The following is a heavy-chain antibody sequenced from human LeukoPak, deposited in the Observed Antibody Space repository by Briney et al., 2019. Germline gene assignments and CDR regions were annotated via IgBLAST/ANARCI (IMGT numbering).Heavy chain of an antibody. CDR2: IIPIFGTA. J-gene: IGHJ4*02. D-gene: IGHD3-22*01. V-gene: IGHV1-69*05. Sequence: ASVKVSCKASGGTFSRYAISWVRQAPGQGLEWMGGIIPIFGTANYAQKFQGRVTITTDESTSTAYMELSSLRSEDTAVYYCARSDSSGYSQFDYWGQGTLVTVSS. CDR1: GGTFSRYA. CDR3: ARSDSSGYSQFDY.